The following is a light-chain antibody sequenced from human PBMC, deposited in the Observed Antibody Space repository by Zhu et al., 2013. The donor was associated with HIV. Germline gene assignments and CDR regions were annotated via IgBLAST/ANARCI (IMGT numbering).Light chain of an antibody. V-gene: IGLV2-14*02. J-gene: IGLJ1*01. CDR1: SSDVGSHNL. CDR3: SSYTTSNTYV. Sequence: QSALTQPASVSGSPGQSITISCTGTSSDVGSHNLVSWYQQHPGKAPKLILYEVSNRPSGVSNRFSGSKSGNTASLTISGLQAEDEADYYCSSYTTSNTYVFGTGTKVTVL. CDR2: EVS.